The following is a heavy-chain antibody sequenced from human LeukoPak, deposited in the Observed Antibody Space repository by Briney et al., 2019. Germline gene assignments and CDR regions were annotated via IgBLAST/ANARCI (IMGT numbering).Heavy chain of an antibody. V-gene: IGHV4-59*01. CDR1: GGSISSYY. Sequence: PSETLSLTCTVSGGSISSYYWSWIRQPPGKGLEWIGYIYYSGSTNYNPSLKSRVTISVDTSKNQFSLKLSSVTAADTAVYYCARWNIGSSGWFQSFWGQGTLVTVSS. CDR3: ARWNIGSSGWFQSF. J-gene: IGHJ4*02. D-gene: IGHD6-19*01. CDR2: IYYSGST.